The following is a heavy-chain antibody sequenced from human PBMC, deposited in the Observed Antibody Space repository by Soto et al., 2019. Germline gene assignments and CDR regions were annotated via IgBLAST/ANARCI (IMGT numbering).Heavy chain of an antibody. J-gene: IGHJ4*02. CDR1: GGSISSGGYY. CDR3: AREDYYDSSGYPRIDY. V-gene: IGHV4-31*03. D-gene: IGHD3-22*01. Sequence: QVQLQESGPGLVKPSQTLSLTCTVSGGSISSGGYYWSWIRQHPGKGLEWIGYIYYSGSTYYNPSLKSRLTISVDTSKNQFSLKLSSVTAADTAVYYCAREDYYDSSGYPRIDYWGQGTLVTVSS. CDR2: IYYSGST.